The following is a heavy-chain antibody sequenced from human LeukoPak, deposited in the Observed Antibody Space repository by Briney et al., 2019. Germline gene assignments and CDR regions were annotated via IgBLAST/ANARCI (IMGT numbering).Heavy chain of an antibody. CDR3: AREGTAGTNLNWFDP. CDR2: ISYSGST. V-gene: IGHV4-59*01. CDR1: GGSISSYY. D-gene: IGHD1-1*01. Sequence: PSETLSLTCTVSGGSISSYYRSWVRQPPGKWLEWVGYISYSGSTNFNPSLKSRVTISVDTSKNQFSLKLSSVTAADTAVYYCAREGTAGTNLNWFDPWGQGTLVTVSS. J-gene: IGHJ5*02.